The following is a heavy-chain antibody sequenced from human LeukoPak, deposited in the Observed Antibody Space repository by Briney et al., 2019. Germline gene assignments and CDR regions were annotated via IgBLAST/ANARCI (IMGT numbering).Heavy chain of an antibody. V-gene: IGHV3-7*04. CDR1: GFIFSSYW. CDR2: IRHDGREK. CDR3: AWGMDV. J-gene: IGHJ6*02. Sequence: GGSLRLSCAASGFIFSSYWMTWVRQAPGKAPEWVANIRHDGREKYYVGSVKGRFIISRDNAKNSLYLQMNGLRLEDTAIYYCAWGMDVWGQGTTVTVSS.